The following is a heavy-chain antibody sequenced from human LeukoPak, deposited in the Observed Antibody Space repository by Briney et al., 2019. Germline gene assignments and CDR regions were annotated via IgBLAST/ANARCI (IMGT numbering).Heavy chain of an antibody. Sequence: ASVKLSCKACGYTFTIYYMHWVRQARGQGLEWMGIINPRGCSTSYAQKFQRRVTMTRDTSTSTVYMELSSLRSEDAAVYYCARVLHTVTDYWGQGTLVTVSS. CDR1: GYTFTIYY. V-gene: IGHV1-46*01. CDR2: INPRGCST. CDR3: ARVLHTVTDY. J-gene: IGHJ4*02. D-gene: IGHD4-17*01.